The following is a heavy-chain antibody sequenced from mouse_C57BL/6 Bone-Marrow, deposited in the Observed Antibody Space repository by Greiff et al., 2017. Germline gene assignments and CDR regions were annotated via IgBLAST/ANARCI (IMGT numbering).Heavy chain of an antibody. D-gene: IGHD2-4*01. CDR2: ISSGGDYI. V-gene: IGHV5-9-1*02. CDR3: TRGRGYDYDAAWFAY. Sequence: EVQRVESGEGLVKPGGSLKLSCAASGFTFSSYAMSWVRQTPGKRLEWVAYISSGGDYIYYADTVKGRFTISRDNARNTLYLQMSSLKSEDTAMYYCTRGRGYDYDAAWFAYWGQGTLVTVSA. J-gene: IGHJ3*01. CDR1: GFTFSSYA.